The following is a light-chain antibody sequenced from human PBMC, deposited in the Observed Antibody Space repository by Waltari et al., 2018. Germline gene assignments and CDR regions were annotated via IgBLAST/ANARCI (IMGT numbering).Light chain of an antibody. J-gene: IGLJ3*02. CDR2: DVT. V-gene: IGLV2-14*01. CDR3: SSYTSSNTWV. CDR1: SSDMGGYNY. Sequence: QSALTQPASVSGSPGQSLTISCIGTSSDMGGYNYVSWYQQHPGKAPKVMIYDVTKRPSGVSNRFSGSKSGSTASLTISGLQAEDEADYYCSSYTSSNTWVFGGGTKLTVL.